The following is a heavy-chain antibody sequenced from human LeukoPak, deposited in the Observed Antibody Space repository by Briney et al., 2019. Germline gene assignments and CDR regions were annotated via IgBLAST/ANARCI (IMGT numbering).Heavy chain of an antibody. J-gene: IGHJ4*02. D-gene: IGHD3-16*02. CDR1: VYTFTSYY. Sequence: ASVKVSCKASVYTFTSYYMHWVRQAPGQGLEWMGIINPSGGSTSYAQKFQGRVTMTRDTSTSTVYMELSSLRSEDTAVYYCARDISRDPLGDYWGQGTLVTVSS. CDR2: INPSGGST. V-gene: IGHV1-46*01. CDR3: ARDISRDPLGDY.